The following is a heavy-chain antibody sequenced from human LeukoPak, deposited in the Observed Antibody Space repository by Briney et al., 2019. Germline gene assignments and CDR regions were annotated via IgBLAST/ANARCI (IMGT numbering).Heavy chain of an antibody. D-gene: IGHD3-22*01. CDR2: ISGSGGST. J-gene: IGHJ4*02. V-gene: IGHV3-23*01. Sequence: GGSLRLSCAASGFTFSSYAMSWVRQAPGKGLEWGSAISGSGGSTYYADSVQGRFTISRDNSKNTLYLQMNSLRAEDTAVYYCAMQHRSAHYYDSSGYYYPDYWGQGTLVTVSS. CDR1: GFTFSSYA. CDR3: AMQHRSAHYYDSSGYYYPDY.